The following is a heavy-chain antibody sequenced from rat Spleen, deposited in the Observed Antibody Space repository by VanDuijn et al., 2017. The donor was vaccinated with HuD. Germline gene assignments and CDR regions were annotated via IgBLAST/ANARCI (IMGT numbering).Heavy chain of an antibody. Sequence: QVQLKESGPGLVQPSQALSLTCTVSGFSLTDYSVHWVRQPPGKGLEWMGRIQSGGSTDYSSALKSRLSISRDTSKSQVFLKMNSLQSEDTAIYFCTRGNIAAGYWGQGVMVTVSS. D-gene: IGHD1-2*01. J-gene: IGHJ2*01. V-gene: IGHV2-19*01. CDR3: TRGNIAAGY. CDR2: IQSGGST. CDR1: GFSLTDYS.